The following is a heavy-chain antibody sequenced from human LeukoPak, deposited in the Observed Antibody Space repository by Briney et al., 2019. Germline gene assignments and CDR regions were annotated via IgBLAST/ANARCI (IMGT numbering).Heavy chain of an antibody. CDR3: VRELPPVVKYYFDF. Sequence: GGSLRLSCAASGFTFRSYGMHWVRQAPGKGLEWVAVIWYDGSNRFYADSVKGRFTISRDTSKNTLFLQMNSLRAEDTAVYYCVRELPPVVKYYFDFWGQGTLVTVSS. V-gene: IGHV3-33*01. CDR2: IWYDGSNR. D-gene: IGHD3-22*01. J-gene: IGHJ4*02. CDR1: GFTFRSYG.